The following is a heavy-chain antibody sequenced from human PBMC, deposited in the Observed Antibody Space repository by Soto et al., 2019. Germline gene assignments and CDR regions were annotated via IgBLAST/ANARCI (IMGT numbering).Heavy chain of an antibody. D-gene: IGHD3-10*01. Sequence: SETLSLTCTVSGGSISSGGYYWSWIRQHPGKGLEWIGYIYYSGSTYYNPSLKSRVTISVDTSKNQFSLKLSSVTAANTAVYYWAGESPQKPGIGDWFDPWGQGTLVTVSS. CDR1: GGSISSGGYY. CDR2: IYYSGST. J-gene: IGHJ5*02. CDR3: AGESPQKPGIGDWFDP. V-gene: IGHV4-31*03.